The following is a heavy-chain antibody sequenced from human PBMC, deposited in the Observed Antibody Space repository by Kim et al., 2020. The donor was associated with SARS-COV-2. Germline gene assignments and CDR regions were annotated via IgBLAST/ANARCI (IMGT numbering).Heavy chain of an antibody. CDR3: AKQLYFDDCSVHSDAVDI. D-gene: IGHD3-22*01. J-gene: IGHJ3*02. V-gene: IGHV3-30*18. CDR1: GFPLRTYD. Sequence: GGSLRLSCAASGFPLRTYDMHWVRQAPGKGLEWVAVISKDGSEKYYADSVKGRFTVSRDNSKNTLFLQMNSLRPEDTAVYFCAKQLYFDDCSVHSDAVDIWAQGTSVIVS. CDR2: ISKDGSEK.